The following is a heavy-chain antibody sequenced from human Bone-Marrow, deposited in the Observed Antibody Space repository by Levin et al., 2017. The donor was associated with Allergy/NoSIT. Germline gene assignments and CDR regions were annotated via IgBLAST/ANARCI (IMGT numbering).Heavy chain of an antibody. J-gene: IGHJ3*02. Sequence: SVKVSCKASGFTFTSSAVQWVRQARGQRLEWIGWIVVGSGNTNYAQKFQERVTITRDMSTSTAYMELSSLRSEDTAVYYCAAVEVVVAAKPDAFDIWGQGTMVTVSS. D-gene: IGHD2-15*01. V-gene: IGHV1-58*01. CDR3: AAVEVVVAAKPDAFDI. CDR1: GFTFTSSA. CDR2: IVVGSGNT.